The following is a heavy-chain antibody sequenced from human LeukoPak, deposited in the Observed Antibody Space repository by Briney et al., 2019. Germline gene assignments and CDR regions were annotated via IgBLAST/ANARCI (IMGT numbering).Heavy chain of an antibody. J-gene: IGHJ4*02. CDR3: ARDPPGD. V-gene: IGHV3-30*03. Sequence: GGSLRLSCAASGFTFSNAWMSWVRQAPGKGLEWVAVISYDGSNKYYADSVKGRFTISRDNSKNTLYLQMNSLRAEDTAVYYCARDPPGDWGQGTLVTVSS. CDR1: GFTFSNAW. D-gene: IGHD3-10*01. CDR2: ISYDGSNK.